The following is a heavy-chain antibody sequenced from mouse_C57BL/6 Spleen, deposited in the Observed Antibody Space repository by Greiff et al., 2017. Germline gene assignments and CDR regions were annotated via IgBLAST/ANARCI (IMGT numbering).Heavy chain of an antibody. V-gene: IGHV1-62-2*01. CDR3: ARHEDHYYAMDY. Sequence: VQLQQSGAELVKPGASVKLSCKASGYTFTEYTIHWVKQRSGQGLEWIGWFYPGSGSIKYNENFKDKATLTADKSSSTMYMELSRFTSEDSAVYFCARHEDHYYAMDYWGQGTSVTVSS. CDR1: GYTFTEYT. CDR2: FYPGSGSI. J-gene: IGHJ4*01.